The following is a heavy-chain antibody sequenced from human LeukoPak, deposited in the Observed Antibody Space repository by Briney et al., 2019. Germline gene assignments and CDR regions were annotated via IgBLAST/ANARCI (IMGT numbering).Heavy chain of an antibody. Sequence: GGSLRLSCAASGFTFSSYAMSWVRQAPGKGLGWVSGISRSGVITYYADSVKARFTISRDNSKNTLYLLMNSLRNEDTAIYYCTKGRDWGQGTLVTVSS. V-gene: IGHV3-23*01. J-gene: IGHJ4*02. CDR2: ISRSGVIT. CDR1: GFTFSSYA. CDR3: TKGRD.